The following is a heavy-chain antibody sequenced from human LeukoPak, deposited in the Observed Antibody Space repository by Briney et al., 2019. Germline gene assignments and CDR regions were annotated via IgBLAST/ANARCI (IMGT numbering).Heavy chain of an antibody. CDR3: TRGPIPGDY. J-gene: IGHJ4*02. V-gene: IGHV1-8*01. CDR1: GYTFTTYD. Sequence: ASVKVSCKASGYTFTTYDINWVRQATGQGLEWMAWMNPHSGNTGYAQKFQGRVTMTRDTSITTAYMELSDLTSDATADYYCTRGPIPGDYWGQGTMVTVSS. D-gene: IGHD2-21*01. CDR2: MNPHSGNT.